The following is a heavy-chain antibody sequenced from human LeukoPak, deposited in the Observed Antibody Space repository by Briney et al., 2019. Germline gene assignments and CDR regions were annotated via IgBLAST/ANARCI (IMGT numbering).Heavy chain of an antibody. Sequence: GGSLRLSCAASGFALSNFAMSWVRQAPGEGLEWVSTLGGGGIDTYYADSGRGRFTISRDNSKITLYLQMNSLRAEDTAVYYCAKDRGQIYYNYYMDVWGKGTTVTVSS. D-gene: IGHD3-10*01. J-gene: IGHJ6*03. CDR2: LGGGGIDT. CDR3: AKDRGQIYYNYYMDV. CDR1: GFALSNFA. V-gene: IGHV3-23*01.